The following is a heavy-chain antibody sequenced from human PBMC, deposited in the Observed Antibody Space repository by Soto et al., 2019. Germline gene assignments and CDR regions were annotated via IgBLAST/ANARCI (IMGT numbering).Heavy chain of an antibody. Sequence: PSETLSLTCTVSGGSISSGDYYWSWIRQPPGKGLEWIGYIYYSGSTYYNPSLKSRVTISVDTSKNQFSLKLSSVTAADTAVYYCGGGLRYYDSSGQLIPHYWGQGTLVTVSS. V-gene: IGHV4-30-4*01. CDR1: GGSISSGDYY. D-gene: IGHD3-22*01. CDR3: GGGLRYYDSSGQLIPHY. CDR2: IYYSGST. J-gene: IGHJ4*02.